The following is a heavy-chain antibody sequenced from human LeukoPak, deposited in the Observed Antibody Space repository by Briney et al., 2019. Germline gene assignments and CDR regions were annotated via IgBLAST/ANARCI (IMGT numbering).Heavy chain of an antibody. J-gene: IGHJ4*02. Sequence: SETLSLTCTVSGGSIRSYYGSWIRQPPGKGLEWIGYICYIGSTNYNPSLKNRLIITVDTSKNQFSLKLSSMTAADTAVYYCAGHREAADGLDYWGQGTLVTVSS. V-gene: IGHV4-59*08. CDR1: GGSIRSYY. D-gene: IGHD6-25*01. CDR2: ICYIGST. CDR3: AGHREAADGLDY.